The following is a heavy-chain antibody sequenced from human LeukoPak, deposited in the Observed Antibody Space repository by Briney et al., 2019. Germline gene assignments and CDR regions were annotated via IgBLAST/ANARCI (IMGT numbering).Heavy chain of an antibody. CDR1: GGSLSIGDYY. CDR3: ATGTLTMVRGVRYYYYYMDV. V-gene: IGHV4-30-4*08. D-gene: IGHD3-10*01. CDR2: IYYSETT. J-gene: IGHJ6*03. Sequence: SQTLSPTCTVSGGSLSIGDYYWSWIRQPPGKGLEWIGYIYYSETTYYNPSLKSRVTISVDTSKNHFSLKLSSVTAADTAVYYCATGTLTMVRGVRYYYYYMDVWGKGTTVTVSS.